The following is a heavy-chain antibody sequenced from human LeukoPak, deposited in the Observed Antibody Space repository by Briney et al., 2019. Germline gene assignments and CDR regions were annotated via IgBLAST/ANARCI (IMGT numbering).Heavy chain of an antibody. CDR1: GFTFRSYG. Sequence: GGSLRLSCAASGFTFRSYGVNWVRQAPGQGLEGVTFIRYDGSNKYYTDSLQGRFTISRDNSKHTLNLHMNILRTEDTAVSYCARDSYYYDIVVWGKGTTVTVSS. J-gene: IGHJ6*03. CDR2: IRYDGSNK. V-gene: IGHV3-30*02. CDR3: ARDSYYYDIVV.